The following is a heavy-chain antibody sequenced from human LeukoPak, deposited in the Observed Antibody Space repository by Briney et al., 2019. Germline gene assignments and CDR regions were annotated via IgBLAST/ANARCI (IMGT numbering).Heavy chain of an antibody. D-gene: IGHD5-12*01. J-gene: IGHJ3*02. Sequence: TSETLSLTCTVSGGSITSSSYYWGWIRQPPGKGLEWIGYIYYSGSTNYNPSLKSRVTISVDTSKNQFSLKLSSVTAADTAVYYCARDFGSGYGDAFDIWGQGTMVTVSS. CDR3: ARDFGSGYGDAFDI. CDR2: IYYSGST. V-gene: IGHV4-61*01. CDR1: GGSITSSSYY.